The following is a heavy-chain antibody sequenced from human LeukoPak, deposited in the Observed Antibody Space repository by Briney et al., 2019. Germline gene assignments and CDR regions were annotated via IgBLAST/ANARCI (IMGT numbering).Heavy chain of an antibody. CDR2: IRSDGYHT. D-gene: IGHD1-26*01. J-gene: IGHJ4*02. V-gene: IGHV3-30*02. CDR3: AKPSGSGVDY. Sequence: GGSLRLSCGASGFVFDNHDMHWVRQAPGKGLEWVAFIRSDGYHTYYADSVKGRFTITRDNFKDTVYLQMNSLRLEDMAVYYCAKPSGSGVDYWGRGTRVTVSS. CDR1: GFVFDNHD.